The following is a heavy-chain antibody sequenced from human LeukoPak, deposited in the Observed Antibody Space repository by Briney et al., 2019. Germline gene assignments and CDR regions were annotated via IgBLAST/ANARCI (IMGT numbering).Heavy chain of an antibody. CDR3: ARDRGYTQDY. CDR1: GFTFSYYT. V-gene: IGHV3-30-3*01. D-gene: IGHD5-12*01. CDR2: ISYDGSNE. J-gene: IGHJ4*02. Sequence: PGGSLRLSCAASGFTFSYYTMHWVRQAPGKGLEWVAVISYDGSNEYYADSVKGRFTISRDNSKNTLYLQMNSLRVEDTAVYFCARDRGYTQDYWGQGTLVTVSS.